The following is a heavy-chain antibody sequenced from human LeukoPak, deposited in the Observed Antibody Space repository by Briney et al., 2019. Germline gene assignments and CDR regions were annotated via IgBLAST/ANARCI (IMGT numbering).Heavy chain of an antibody. J-gene: IGHJ4*02. D-gene: IGHD3-22*01. CDR3: ASGYDSSGYYSTFDY. CDR1: GYTFTSYY. Sequence: GASVKVSCKASGYTFTSYYMHWVRQAPGQGLEWMGIINPSGGSTSYAQKFQGRVTMTRDMSTSTAYMELRSLRSDDTAVYYCASGYDSSGYYSTFDYWGQGTLVTVSS. V-gene: IGHV1-46*01. CDR2: INPSGGST.